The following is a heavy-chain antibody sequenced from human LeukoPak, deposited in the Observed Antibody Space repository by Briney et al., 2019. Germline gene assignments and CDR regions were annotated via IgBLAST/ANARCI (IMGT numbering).Heavy chain of an antibody. CDR3: ARQTGSGLFILP. CDR1: GASISSSSYY. Sequence: SETLSLTCTVSGASISSSSYYWGWIRQPPGKGLEWIGSIYYSENTYYNASLKSQVSISIDTSKNQFSLRLTSVTAADTAVYYCARQTGSGLFILPGGQGTLVTVSS. V-gene: IGHV4-39*01. J-gene: IGHJ4*02. D-gene: IGHD3/OR15-3a*01. CDR2: IYYSENT.